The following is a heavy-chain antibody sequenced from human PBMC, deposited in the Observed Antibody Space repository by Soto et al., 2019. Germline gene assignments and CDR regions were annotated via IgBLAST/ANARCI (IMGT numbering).Heavy chain of an antibody. CDR1: RDSITSGSYY. CDR2: LYHTGNA. D-gene: IGHD3-22*01. Sequence: QVQLQESGPGLVKPSETLSLTCTVSRDSITSGSYYWSWIRQFPGMGLEWIGYLYHTGNAYYNPSLKSRVTTSVDASKNQFSLKLSSVTAADTAVYYCARAVTDRSGYNFWYFDVWGRGTLVTVSS. V-gene: IGHV4-31*03. J-gene: IGHJ2*01. CDR3: ARAVTDRSGYNFWYFDV.